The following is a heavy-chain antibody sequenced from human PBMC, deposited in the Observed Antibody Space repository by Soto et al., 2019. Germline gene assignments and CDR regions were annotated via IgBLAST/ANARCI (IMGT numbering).Heavy chain of an antibody. Sequence: QLQLQESGPGLVKPSETLSLTCTVSGGSISSSSYYWGWIRQPPGKGLEWIGNIYYSGSTYYNPSLKSRVTIAVDTSKNQFSLKLSSVTAADTAVYYCARTYYYDSGRSNWYFDLWGRGTLVTVSS. CDR1: GGSISSSSYY. CDR3: ARTYYYDSGRSNWYFDL. V-gene: IGHV4-39*01. CDR2: IYYSGST. D-gene: IGHD3-10*01. J-gene: IGHJ2*01.